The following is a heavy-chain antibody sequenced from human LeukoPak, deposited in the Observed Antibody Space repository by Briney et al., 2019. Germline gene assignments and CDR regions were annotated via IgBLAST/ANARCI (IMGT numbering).Heavy chain of an antibody. D-gene: IGHD1-26*01. Sequence: SETLSLTCTVSGASISTSSYYWAWIRQPPGKGLEWIGTIYYIGNTFYNPSLKSRVTISVDTSRNQFSLKLNSVTAADTAVHYCARRPRGYFDYWGQGTLVTVSS. J-gene: IGHJ4*02. CDR2: IYYIGNT. V-gene: IGHV4-39*01. CDR1: GASISTSSYY. CDR3: ARRPRGYFDY.